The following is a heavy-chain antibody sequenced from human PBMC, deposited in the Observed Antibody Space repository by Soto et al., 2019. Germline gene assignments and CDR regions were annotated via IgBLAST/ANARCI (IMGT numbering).Heavy chain of an antibody. CDR3: ARLGGEGDYYYYGMDV. J-gene: IGHJ6*02. V-gene: IGHV5-10-1*01. D-gene: IGHD3-16*01. CDR1: GYSFTSYW. CDR2: IDPSDSYT. Sequence: GESLKISCKGSGYSFTSYWISWVRQMPGKGLEWMGRIDPSDSYTNYSPSFQGHVTISADKSISTAYLQWSSLKASDTAMYYCARLGGEGDYYYYGMDVWGQGTTVTVSS.